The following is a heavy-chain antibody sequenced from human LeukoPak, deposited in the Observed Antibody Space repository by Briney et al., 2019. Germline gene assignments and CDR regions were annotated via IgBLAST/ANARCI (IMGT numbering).Heavy chain of an antibody. CDR3: ARESSRRQAFDP. Sequence: SETLSLTCTVPGGSFSSGSYYWSWLRQPPGTGLEWIGYIYYSGSTNYNPSLKSRVTISVDTSKNQFSLKLGSVTAADTAVYYCARESSRRQAFDPWGQGTLVTVSS. J-gene: IGHJ5*02. CDR2: IYYSGST. D-gene: IGHD6-13*01. V-gene: IGHV4-61*01. CDR1: GGSFSSGSYY.